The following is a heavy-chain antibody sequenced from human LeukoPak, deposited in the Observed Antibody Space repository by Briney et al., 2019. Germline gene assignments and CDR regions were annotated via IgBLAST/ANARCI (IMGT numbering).Heavy chain of an antibody. D-gene: IGHD3-22*01. CDR2: IIPIFGTA. V-gene: IGHV1-69*05. CDR1: GGTFSSYA. J-gene: IGHJ4*02. Sequence: SVKVSCKASGGTFSSYAISWVRQAPGQGLEWMGGIIPIFGTANYAQKFQGRVTITTDESMSTAYMELSSLRSEDTAVYYCARALNYYDSSGYFFYWGQGTLVTVSS. CDR3: ARALNYYDSSGYFFY.